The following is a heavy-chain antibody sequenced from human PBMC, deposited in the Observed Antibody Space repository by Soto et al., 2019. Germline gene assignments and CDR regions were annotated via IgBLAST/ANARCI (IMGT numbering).Heavy chain of an antibody. Sequence: SETLSLTCTVSGGSVSSGSYYWSWIRHPPGKGLEWIGYIYYPGITNYNPSLKSRVTISIDTSKNQFSLKLSSVTAADTAVFYCARSLGTVYDSLPDYWGQGTLVTVSS. CDR2: IYYPGIT. V-gene: IGHV4-61*01. CDR1: GGSVSSGSYY. D-gene: IGHD3-22*01. CDR3: ARSLGTVYDSLPDY. J-gene: IGHJ4*01.